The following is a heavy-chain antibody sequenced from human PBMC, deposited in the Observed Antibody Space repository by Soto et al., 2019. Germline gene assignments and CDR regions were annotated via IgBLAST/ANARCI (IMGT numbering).Heavy chain of an antibody. CDR1: GYTFTIYG. CDR3: ARVAYIIDYDVLDALDI. J-gene: IGHJ3*02. CDR2: ISAYNGNT. Sequence: QVQLVQSGAEVKKPGASVKVSCKASGYTFTIYGLTWVRQAPGQGLEWMGWISAYNGNTNYEQNLQGRVTMTTDTSTSTVYMEVRGLTSDDTAVYYCARVAYIIDYDVLDALDIWGQGTMVSVSS. D-gene: IGHD4-17*01. V-gene: IGHV1-18*01.